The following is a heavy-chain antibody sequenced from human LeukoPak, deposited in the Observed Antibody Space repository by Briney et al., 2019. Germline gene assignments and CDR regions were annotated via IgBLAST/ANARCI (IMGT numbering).Heavy chain of an antibody. Sequence: ASVKVSCKASGYTFTSYGISWVRQAPGQGREGMGWISAYNGNTNYAQKLQGRVTMTTDTSTSTAYMELRSLRSDDTAVYYCARVGGVVVAAKIDYWGQGTLVTVSS. V-gene: IGHV1-18*01. CDR2: ISAYNGNT. D-gene: IGHD2-15*01. CDR3: ARVGGVVVAAKIDY. CDR1: GYTFTSYG. J-gene: IGHJ4*02.